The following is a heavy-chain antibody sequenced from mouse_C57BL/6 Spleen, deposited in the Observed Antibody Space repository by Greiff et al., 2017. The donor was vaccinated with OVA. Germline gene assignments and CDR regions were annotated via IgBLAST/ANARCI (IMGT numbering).Heavy chain of an antibody. J-gene: IGHJ1*03. D-gene: IGHD1-1*01. CDR3: ARGGGVPYYGSSYWYFDV. Sequence: QVQLQQPGAELVKPGASVKMSCKASGYTFTSYWITWVKQRPGQGLEWIGDIYPGSGSTNYNEKFKSKATLTVDTSSSTAYMQLSSLTSEDSAVYYGARGGGVPYYGSSYWYFDVWGTGTTVTVSS. CDR2: IYPGSGST. V-gene: IGHV1-55*01. CDR1: GYTFTSYW.